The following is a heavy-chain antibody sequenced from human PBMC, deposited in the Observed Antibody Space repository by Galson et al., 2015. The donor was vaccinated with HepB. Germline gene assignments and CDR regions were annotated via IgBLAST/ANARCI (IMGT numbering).Heavy chain of an antibody. CDR2: INHSGST. V-gene: IGHV4-34*01. CDR1: GGSFSGYY. CDR3: ARRIAAAGTGRNGKYDY. Sequence: SETLSLTCAVYGGSFSGYYWSWIRQPPGKGLEWIGEINHSGSTNYNPSLKSRVTISVDTSKNQFSLKLSSVTAADTAVYYCARRIAAAGTGRNGKYDYWGQGTLVTVSS. D-gene: IGHD6-13*01. J-gene: IGHJ4*02.